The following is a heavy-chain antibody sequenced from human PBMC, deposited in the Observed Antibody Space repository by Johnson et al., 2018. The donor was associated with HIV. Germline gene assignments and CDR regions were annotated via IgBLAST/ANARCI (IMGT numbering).Heavy chain of an antibody. V-gene: IGHV3-66*02. D-gene: IGHD4-17*01. CDR2: IYSGGLT. CDR1: GLNVSGHY. Sequence: VQLVESGGGVVQPGGSLSLSCAASGLNVSGHYMSWVRQSPGKGLEWVSVIYSGGLTYYAQSVKGRFTISRDNSKNTLYLQMNSLRGDDTAIYYCQKHNFGNYVSRALDSWGQGTMVTVSS. CDR3: QKHNFGNYVSRALDS. J-gene: IGHJ3*02.